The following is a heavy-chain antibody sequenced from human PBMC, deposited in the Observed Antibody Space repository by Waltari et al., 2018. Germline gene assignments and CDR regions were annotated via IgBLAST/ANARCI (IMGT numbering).Heavy chain of an antibody. CDR2: ISSSSSYI. Sequence: EVQLVESGGGLVKPGGSLRLSCAASGFTFSSYSMNWVRQAPGKGLEWVSSISSSSSYIYYADSVKGRFTISRDNAKNSLYLQMNSLRAEDTAVYYCAPYGRRQASDYWGQGTLVTVSS. CDR1: GFTFSSYS. CDR3: APYGRRQASDY. V-gene: IGHV3-21*01. D-gene: IGHD4-17*01. J-gene: IGHJ4*02.